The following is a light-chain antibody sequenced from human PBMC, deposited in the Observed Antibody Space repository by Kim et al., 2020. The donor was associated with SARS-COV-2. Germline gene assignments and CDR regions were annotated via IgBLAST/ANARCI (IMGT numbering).Light chain of an antibody. CDR2: LGS. CDR1: QSLLYSDGYTY. V-gene: IGKV2-28*01. J-gene: IGKJ2*01. Sequence: DIVMTQSPLSLPVTPGEPASISCRSSQSLLYSDGYTYLDWYLQKPGQSPQLLIYLGSNWASGVPDRFSGSGSGTDFTLKISRVAAEDVGVYYCMQVLQIPRTFGQGTKLEIK. CDR3: MQVLQIPRT.